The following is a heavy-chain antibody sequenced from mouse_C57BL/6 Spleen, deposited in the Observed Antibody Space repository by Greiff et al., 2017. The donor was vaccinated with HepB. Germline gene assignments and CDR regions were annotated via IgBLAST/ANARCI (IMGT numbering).Heavy chain of an antibody. V-gene: IGHV5-4*01. CDR3: ARARPFDY. CDR2: ISDGGSYT. J-gene: IGHJ2*01. Sequence: VQLKESGGGLVKPGGSLKLSCAASGFTFSSYAMSWVRQTPEKRLEWVATISDGGSYTYYPDNVKGRFTISRDNAKNNLYLQMSHLKSEDTAMYYCARARPFDYWGKGTTLTVSS. CDR1: GFTFSSYA.